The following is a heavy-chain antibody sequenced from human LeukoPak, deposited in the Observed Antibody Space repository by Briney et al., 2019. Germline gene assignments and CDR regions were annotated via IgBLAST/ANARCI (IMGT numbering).Heavy chain of an antibody. J-gene: IGHJ4*02. CDR1: GFTFSDYY. V-gene: IGHV3-7*01. CDR2: IKQDGSEK. CDR3: ASKQWLVSDFDY. Sequence: GGSLRLSCAASGFTFSDYYMSWIRQAPGKGLEWVAKIKQDGSEKYYVDSVKGRFTISRDNAKNSLYLQMNSLRAEDTAVYYCASKQWLVSDFDYWGQGTLVTVSS. D-gene: IGHD6-19*01.